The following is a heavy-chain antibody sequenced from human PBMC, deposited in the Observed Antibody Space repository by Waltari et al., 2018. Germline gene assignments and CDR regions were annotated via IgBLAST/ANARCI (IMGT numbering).Heavy chain of an antibody. CDR3: ARASDYFWSGETGVFDY. Sequence: QVQLQESGPGLVKPSETLSLTCTVSGSSISSYYWSWTRQRPGTGLEWIGYIYYSGSTNYNPSLKSRVTISVDTSKNQFSLKLSSVTAADTAVYYCARASDYFWSGETGVFDYWGQGTLVTVSS. CDR1: GSSISSYY. V-gene: IGHV4-59*01. D-gene: IGHD3-3*01. CDR2: IYYSGST. J-gene: IGHJ4*02.